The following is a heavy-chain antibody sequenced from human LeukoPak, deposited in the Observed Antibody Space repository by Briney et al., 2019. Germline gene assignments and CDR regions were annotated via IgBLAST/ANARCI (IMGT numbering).Heavy chain of an antibody. D-gene: IGHD4-23*01. CDR1: GFTFSSYG. Sequence: GGSLRLSCAASGFTFSSYGMHWVRQAPGKGLEWVAVISNDQSNKYYTDSVKGRFTISRDNSKNTLYLQMNSLRAEDTAVYYCARRAGGYSHPYDYWGQGILVTVSS. V-gene: IGHV3-30*03. CDR3: ARRAGGYSHPYDY. J-gene: IGHJ4*02. CDR2: ISNDQSNK.